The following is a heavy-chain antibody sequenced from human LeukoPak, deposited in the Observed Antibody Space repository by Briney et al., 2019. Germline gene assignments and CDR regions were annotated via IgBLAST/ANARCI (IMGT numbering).Heavy chain of an antibody. V-gene: IGHV4-38-2*02. Sequence: SETLSLTCTVSGYSISSGYYWGWIRQPPGKGLEWIGSIYSSGSTYYNPSLKSRVIIIIDTPKNHFSLTLSSVTAADTAVYYCARSDGYGLVGIWGQGTMVTVSS. J-gene: IGHJ3*02. CDR2: IYSSGST. CDR1: GYSISSGYY. CDR3: ARSDGYGLVGI. D-gene: IGHD3-10*01.